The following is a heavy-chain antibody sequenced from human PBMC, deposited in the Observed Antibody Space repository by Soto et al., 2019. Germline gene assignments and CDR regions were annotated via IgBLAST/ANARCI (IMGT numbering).Heavy chain of an antibody. CDR2: INHSGST. CDR1: GGSFSGYY. V-gene: IGHV4-34*01. D-gene: IGHD3-3*01. CDR3: AETTHYDFWSGYPHMDV. Sequence: SETLSLTCAVYGGSFSGYYWSWIRQPPGKGLEWIGEINHSGSTNYNPSLKSRVTISVDTSKNQFSLKLSSVTAADTAVYYCAETTHYDFWSGYPHMDVWGKGTTVTVSS. J-gene: IGHJ6*03.